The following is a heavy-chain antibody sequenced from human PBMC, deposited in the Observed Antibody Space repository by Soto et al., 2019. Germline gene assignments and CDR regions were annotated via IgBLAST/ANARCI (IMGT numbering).Heavy chain of an antibody. CDR2: LSYTGST. CDR3: ARELEGGVFDI. J-gene: IGHJ3*02. D-gene: IGHD2-8*02. Sequence: SETLSLTCTVSGGPVRDAFSYWTWIGQPPGKGPEWMGYLSYTGSTYYNPSLRNRATISVDEYSNLLSLRLSSVTAADTAVYYCARELEGGVFDIWGRGTLVTVSS. V-gene: IGHV4-30-4*01. CDR1: GGPVRDAFSY.